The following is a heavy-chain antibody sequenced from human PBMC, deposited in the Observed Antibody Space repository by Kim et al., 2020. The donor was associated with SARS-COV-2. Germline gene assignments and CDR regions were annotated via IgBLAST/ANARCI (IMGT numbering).Heavy chain of an antibody. D-gene: IGHD3-10*01. CDR3: ARDSGYSYGSGSYDY. V-gene: IGHV3-30*07. Sequence: ESVTGRFTISRDNSKNTLYLQMNSLRAEDTAVYYCARDSGYSYGSGSYDYWGQGTLVTVSS. J-gene: IGHJ4*02.